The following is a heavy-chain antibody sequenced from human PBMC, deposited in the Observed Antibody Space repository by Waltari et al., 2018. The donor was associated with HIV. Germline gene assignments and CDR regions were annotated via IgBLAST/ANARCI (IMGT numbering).Heavy chain of an antibody. D-gene: IGHD1-26*01. CDR1: DYSITSGYY. CDR3: ARDRVGIVGSTSFDY. V-gene: IGHV4-38-2*02. J-gene: IGHJ4*02. CDR2: VYHTGNT. Sequence: QVNLQESGPGLVRPSETLSLTCAVSDYSITSGYYWGWVRQPPGKELEWVGIVYHTGNTYYNPSLKSRVTISVDTTKNHFSLELKSVTAADTAIYYCARDRVGIVGSTSFDYWGQGILVTVSS.